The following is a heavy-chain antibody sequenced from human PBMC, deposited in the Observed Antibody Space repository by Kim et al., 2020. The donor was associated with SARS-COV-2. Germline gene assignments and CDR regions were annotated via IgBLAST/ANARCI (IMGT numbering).Heavy chain of an antibody. J-gene: IGHJ4*02. V-gene: IGHV1-69*13. D-gene: IGHD4-17*01. CDR2: IIPIFGTA. Sequence: SVKVSCKASGGTFSSYAISWVRQAPGQGLEWMGGIIPIFGTANYAQKFQGRVTITADESTSTAYMELSSLRSEDTAVYYCARATYGGNSEFDYWGQGTLVTVSS. CDR3: ARATYGGNSEFDY. CDR1: GGTFSSYA.